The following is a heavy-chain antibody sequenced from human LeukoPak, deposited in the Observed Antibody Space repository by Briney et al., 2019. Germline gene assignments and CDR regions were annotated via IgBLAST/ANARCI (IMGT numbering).Heavy chain of an antibody. CDR1: GGSISSTNW. CDR3: ARRFTYGWFGTRGEENWFDP. D-gene: IGHD3-10*01. V-gene: IGHV4-4*02. CDR2: INHSGST. J-gene: IGHJ5*02. Sequence: PSETLSLTCAVSGGSISSTNWWSWVRQPPGKGLEWIGEINHSGSTNYNPSLKSRVTISVDTSKNQFSLKLSSVTAADTAVYYCARRFTYGWFGTRGEENWFDPWGQGTLVTVSS.